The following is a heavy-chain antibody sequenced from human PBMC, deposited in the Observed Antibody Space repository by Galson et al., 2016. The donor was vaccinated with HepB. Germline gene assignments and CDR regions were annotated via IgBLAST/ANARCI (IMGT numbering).Heavy chain of an antibody. Sequence: SLRLSCAASGFTFGIYGMHWVRQAPGEGLEWVAFISYGGSKKYYADSVKGRFTISRDNSKNTLYLQMNSLRAEDTAVFYCAKDNSIAVAVSWFDPWGQGTLVTVSS. CDR1: GFTFGIYG. CDR2: ISYGGSKK. CDR3: AKDNSIAVAVSWFDP. V-gene: IGHV3-30*18. J-gene: IGHJ5*02. D-gene: IGHD6-13*01.